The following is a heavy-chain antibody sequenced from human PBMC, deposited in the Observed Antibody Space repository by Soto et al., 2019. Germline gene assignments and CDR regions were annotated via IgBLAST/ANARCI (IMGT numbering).Heavy chain of an antibody. J-gene: IGHJ3*01. V-gene: IGHV4-4*02. D-gene: IGHD3-16*01. CDR2: IYHSGSP. Sequence: QVQLQESGPGLVKPSGTLSLTCAASSGSIFTTNWWSWVRQSPGRGLQWIGDIYHSGSPKYNPSLKSRVSISIDKSQDRFFLNLTSVTAADMAVYYCARKPDVATAKVGGGYAFDVWGQGTMVTVSS. CDR1: SGSIFTTNW. CDR3: ARKPDVATAKVGGGYAFDV.